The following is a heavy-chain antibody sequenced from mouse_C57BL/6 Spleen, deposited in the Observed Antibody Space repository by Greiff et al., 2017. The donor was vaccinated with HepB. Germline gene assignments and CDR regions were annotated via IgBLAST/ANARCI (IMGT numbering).Heavy chain of an antibody. D-gene: IGHD1-1*01. J-gene: IGHJ1*03. CDR3: ARNYYGSSSDFDV. V-gene: IGHV1-50*01. Sequence: QVQLQQSGAELVKPGASVKLSCKASGYTFTSYWMQWVKQRPGQGLEWIGEIDPSDSYTNYNQKFKGKATLTVDTSSSTAYMQLSSLTSEDSAVYYCARNYYGSSSDFDVWGTGTTVTVSS. CDR2: IDPSDSYT. CDR1: GYTFTSYW.